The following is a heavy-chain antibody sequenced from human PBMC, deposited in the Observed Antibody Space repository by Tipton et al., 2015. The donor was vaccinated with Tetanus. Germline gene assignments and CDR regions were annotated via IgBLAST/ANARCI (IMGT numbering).Heavy chain of an antibody. J-gene: IGHJ4*02. V-gene: IGHV4-59*10. CDR2: IYTSGST. Sequence: TLSLTCAVYGGSFSSYYWGWIRQPAGKGLEWIGRIYTSGSTNYNPSLKSRVTMSVDTSKNQFSLKLSSVTAADTAVYYCARGYSSGWYQADYWGQGTLVTVSS. D-gene: IGHD6-19*01. CDR1: GGSFSSYY. CDR3: ARGYSSGWYQADY.